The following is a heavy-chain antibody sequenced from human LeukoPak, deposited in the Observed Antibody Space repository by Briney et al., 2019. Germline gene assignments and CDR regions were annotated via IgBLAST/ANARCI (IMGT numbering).Heavy chain of an antibody. CDR2: IYYAGST. D-gene: IGHD2-15*01. V-gene: IGHV4-39*07. J-gene: IGHJ5*02. Sequence: SETLSLTCTVSGGSITSSSFYWGWIRQPPGKGLEYIGSIYYAGSTFYNPSLKRRVTISVDTSKNQFSLKLSSVTAADTAVYYCARDFKYCSGGNCYLDWFDPWGQGTLVTVSS. CDR1: GGSITSSSFY. CDR3: ARDFKYCSGGNCYLDWFDP.